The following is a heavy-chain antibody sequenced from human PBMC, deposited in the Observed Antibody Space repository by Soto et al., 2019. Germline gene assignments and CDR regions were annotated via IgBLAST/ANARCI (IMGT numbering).Heavy chain of an antibody. CDR2: VFGNGAGTP. CDR1: GGSFTGDY. J-gene: IGHJ4*02. CDR3: ARDLPPYGSRRSPPTGAFED. D-gene: IGHD2-15*01. V-gene: IGHV4-4*07. Sequence: QVQLQESGPGLVRSSETLSLTCSVSGGSFTGDYWSWIRQPAGKGLQWIGRVFGNGAGTPIYNSLLKSRARMSADPSKRQFSLTLTSVTAADTAVYYCARDLPPYGSRRSPPTGAFEDWGQGIMVTVSS.